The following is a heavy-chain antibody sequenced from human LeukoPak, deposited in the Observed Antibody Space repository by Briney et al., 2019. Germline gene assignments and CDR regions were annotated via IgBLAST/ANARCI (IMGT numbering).Heavy chain of an antibody. CDR2: ISGSGGST. D-gene: IGHD3-22*01. CDR3: AKASYYYDSSGYYYPQAFDI. Sequence: PGGSLRLSCAASGFTFSSYAMSWVRQAPGKGLEWVSAISGSGGSTYYADSVKGRFTISRDNSKNTLYLQMNSLRAEDTAVYYCAKASYYYDSSGYYYPQAFDIWGQGTMVTVSS. V-gene: IGHV3-23*01. CDR1: GFTFSSYA. J-gene: IGHJ3*02.